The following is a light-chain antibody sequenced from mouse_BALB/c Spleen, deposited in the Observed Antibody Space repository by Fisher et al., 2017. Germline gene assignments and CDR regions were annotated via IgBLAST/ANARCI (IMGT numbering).Light chain of an antibody. CDR1: QSVDYDGDSY. CDR3: SQSTHVPPT. V-gene: IGKV3-4*01. CDR2: AAS. J-gene: IGKJ4*01. Sequence: DIVLTQSTASLAVSLGQRATISCKASQSVDYDGDSYMYWYQQKPGQPPKLLIYAASNLESGIPDRFSGSGSGTDFTLKISRVEAEDLGVYFCSQSTHVPPTFGSGTKLEIK.